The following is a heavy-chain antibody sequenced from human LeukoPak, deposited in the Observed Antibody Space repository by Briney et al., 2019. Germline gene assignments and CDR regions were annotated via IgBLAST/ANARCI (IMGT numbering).Heavy chain of an antibody. D-gene: IGHD6-6*01. Sequence: ASVKLSCKASGYSFTAFYIHWVRQAPGQGLEWVWWIHPSRGDTNYAQKFQGRVTMTRDTSISTAYMELSRLRSDDTAVYYCARGRLLAARQHIFQQWGQGTLLTVSS. CDR3: ARGRLLAARQHIFQQ. J-gene: IGHJ1*01. V-gene: IGHV1-2*02. CDR2: IHPSRGDT. CDR1: GYSFTAFY.